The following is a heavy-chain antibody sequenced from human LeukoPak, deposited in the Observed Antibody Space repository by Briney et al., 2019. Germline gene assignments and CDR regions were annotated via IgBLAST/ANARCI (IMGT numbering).Heavy chain of an antibody. CDR1: GGSISSSSYY. Sequence: PSETLSLTCTVSGGSISSSSYYWGWIRQPPGKGLEWIGSIYYSGSTYYNPSLKSRVTISVDTSKNQFSLKLSSVTAADTAVYYCARSQGINNSSWYFDIPNYYYGMDVWGQGTTVTVSS. CDR2: IYYSGST. D-gene: IGHD6-13*01. V-gene: IGHV4-39*01. CDR3: ARSQGINNSSWYFDIPNYYYGMDV. J-gene: IGHJ6*02.